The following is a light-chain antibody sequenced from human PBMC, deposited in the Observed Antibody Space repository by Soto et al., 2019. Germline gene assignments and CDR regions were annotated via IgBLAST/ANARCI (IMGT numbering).Light chain of an antibody. CDR1: SSNIGAGYD. J-gene: IGLJ1*01. CDR2: VNN. Sequence: QPVLTQPPSVSGAPGQRVTISCTGSSSNIGAGYDVHWYQQLPGTAPKLLIYVNNNRPSGVPDRFSGSKSGTSASLAITGLQAEDEADYYCQSYDSSLSGSYVFGTGTKLTVL. V-gene: IGLV1-40*01. CDR3: QSYDSSLSGSYV.